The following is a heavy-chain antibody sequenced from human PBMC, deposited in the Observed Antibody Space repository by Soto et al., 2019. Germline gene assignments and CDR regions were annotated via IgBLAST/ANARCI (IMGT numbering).Heavy chain of an antibody. Sequence: SETLSLTCAVYGGSFSGYYWSWIRQPPGKGLEWIGEITHAGSTNYSPSLKSRVTISVDTSKNHHSLRLSSVTAADTAVYYCARGPRYSYGYGRTYYYYYGMDVWGQGTTVTVSS. D-gene: IGHD5-18*01. J-gene: IGHJ6*02. V-gene: IGHV4-34*01. CDR3: ARGPRYSYGYGRTYYYYYGMDV. CDR2: ITHAGST. CDR1: GGSFSGYY.